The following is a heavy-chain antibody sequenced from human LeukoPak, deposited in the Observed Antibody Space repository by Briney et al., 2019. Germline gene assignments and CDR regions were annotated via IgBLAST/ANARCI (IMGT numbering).Heavy chain of an antibody. V-gene: IGHV3-23*01. D-gene: IGHD6-13*01. Sequence: GSLRLSSAASGFSSSSYAMSWVRQAAGRGLEWVSAISGSGGSTYYAHSVKSRFTISRDNSTNTLYLQLNSLSAEDEAVYYCAKGGSYSSSWQIDYWGQGTLVTVSS. CDR3: AKGGSYSSSWQIDY. CDR1: GFSSSSYA. CDR2: ISGSGGST. J-gene: IGHJ4*02.